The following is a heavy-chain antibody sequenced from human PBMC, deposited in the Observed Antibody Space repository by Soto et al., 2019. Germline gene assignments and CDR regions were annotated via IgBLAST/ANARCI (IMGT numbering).Heavy chain of an antibody. CDR3: ARGWKGDPSDY. CDR2: IIPILGIA. CDR1: GGTFSSYT. Sequence: QVQLVQSGAEVKKPGSSVKVSCKTSGGTFSSYTISWVRQAPGQGLEWMGRIIPILGIANYAQKFQGRVTITADKSTSTAYMELSSLRSEDTAVYYCARGWKGDPSDYWGQGTLVTVSS. D-gene: IGHD1-1*01. V-gene: IGHV1-69*02. J-gene: IGHJ4*02.